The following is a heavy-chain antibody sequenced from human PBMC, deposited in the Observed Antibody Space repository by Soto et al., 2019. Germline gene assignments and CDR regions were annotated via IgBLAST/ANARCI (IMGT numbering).Heavy chain of an antibody. CDR3: AKEDPSGRYSLDY. V-gene: IGHV3-64*04. D-gene: IGHD1-26*01. Sequence: GGSLRLSCSASGFSFRDFCMRWIRQAPGKGLEXVSSIITHGRSTCYEHSVQGRFTISRDKSTNTLYLQMKSLRIEDPAVYFCAKEDPSGRYSLDYWGQGSQVTVSS. CDR2: IITHGRST. CDR1: GFSFRDFC. J-gene: IGHJ4*02.